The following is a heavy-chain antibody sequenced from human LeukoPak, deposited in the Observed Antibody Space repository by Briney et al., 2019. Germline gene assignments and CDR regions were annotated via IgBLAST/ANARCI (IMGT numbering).Heavy chain of an antibody. Sequence: SETLSLTYTVSGGSISSGDYYWSWIRQPPGKGLEWIGYIYYSGSTYYNPSLKSRVTISVDTSKNQFSLKLSSVTAADTAVYYCARVGAYYYDSSGSTGYFDYWGQGTLVTVSS. D-gene: IGHD3-22*01. CDR1: GGSISSGDYY. CDR2: IYYSGST. V-gene: IGHV4-30-4*01. CDR3: ARVGAYYYDSSGSTGYFDY. J-gene: IGHJ4*02.